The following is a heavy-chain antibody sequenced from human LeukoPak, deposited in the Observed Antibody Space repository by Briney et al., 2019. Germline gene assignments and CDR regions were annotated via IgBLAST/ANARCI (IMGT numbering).Heavy chain of an antibody. CDR2: MNPNSGNT. CDR1: GYTFTSYD. CDR3: ARALARRSKFFAY. D-gene: IGHD6-6*01. V-gene: IGHV1-8*01. J-gene: IGHJ1*01. Sequence: GASVKVSCKTSGYTFTSYDINWVRQATGQGLEWMGWMNPNSGNTGYAQKFQGRVTMTRNTSISTAYMELSSLRSEDTAVYYCARALARRSKFFAYWGQGTLVTVSS.